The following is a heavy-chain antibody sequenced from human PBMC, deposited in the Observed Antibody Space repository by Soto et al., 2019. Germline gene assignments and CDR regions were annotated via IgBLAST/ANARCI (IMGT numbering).Heavy chain of an antibody. D-gene: IGHD2-2*01. J-gene: IGHJ6*03. CDR2: INHSGST. Sequence: SETLSLTCAVYGGSFSGYYWSWIRQPPGKGLEWIGEINHSGSTNYNPSLKSRVTISVDTSKNRFSLKLSSVTAADTAVYYCARVRGKDIVVVPAARGSYYMDVWGKGTTVTVSS. CDR1: GGSFSGYY. CDR3: ARVRGKDIVVVPAARGSYYMDV. V-gene: IGHV4-34*01.